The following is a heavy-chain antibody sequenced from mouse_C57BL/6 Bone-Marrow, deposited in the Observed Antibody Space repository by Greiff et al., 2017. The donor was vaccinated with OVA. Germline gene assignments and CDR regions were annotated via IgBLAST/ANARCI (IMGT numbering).Heavy chain of an antibody. CDR3: TSPTVVALDY. CDR2: IDPENGDT. Sequence: VQLQQSGAELVRPGASVKLSCTASGFNIKDDYMHWVKQRPEQGLEWIGWIDPENGDTEYASKFQGKATITADTSSNTAYLQLSSLTSEDTAVYYCTSPTVVALDYWGQGTTLTVSS. J-gene: IGHJ2*01. V-gene: IGHV14-4*01. CDR1: GFNIKDDY. D-gene: IGHD1-1*01.